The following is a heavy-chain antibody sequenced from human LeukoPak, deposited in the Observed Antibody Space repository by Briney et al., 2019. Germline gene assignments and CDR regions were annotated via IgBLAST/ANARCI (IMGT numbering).Heavy chain of an antibody. CDR3: ARWRGCSGGSCYGHYFDY. CDR1: GGSISSGDYY. D-gene: IGHD2-15*01. CDR2: IYYSGST. Sequence: SETLSLTCTVSGGSISSGDYYWSWIRQPPGKGLEWIGYIYYSGSTYYNPSLKSRVTISVDTSKNQFSLKLSSVTAADTAVYYCARWRGCSGGSCYGHYFDYWGQGTLVTVSS. J-gene: IGHJ4*02. V-gene: IGHV4-30-4*01.